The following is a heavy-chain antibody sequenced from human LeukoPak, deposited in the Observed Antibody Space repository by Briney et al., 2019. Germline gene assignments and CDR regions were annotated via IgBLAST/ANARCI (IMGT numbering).Heavy chain of an antibody. CDR1: GGSISSSSYY. Sequence: PSETLSLTCTVSGGSISSSSYYWGWIRQPPGKGLEWIGYFYYSGSTNYNPSLKSRVTISVDTSKNQFSLKLSSVTAADTAVYYCARHGPQCYYYGMDVWGQGTTVTVSS. J-gene: IGHJ6*02. CDR2: FYYSGST. CDR3: ARHGPQCYYYGMDV. D-gene: IGHD5-24*01. V-gene: IGHV4-61*05.